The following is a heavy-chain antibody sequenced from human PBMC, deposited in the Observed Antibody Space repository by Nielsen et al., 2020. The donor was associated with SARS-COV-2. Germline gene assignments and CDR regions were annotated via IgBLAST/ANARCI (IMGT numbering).Heavy chain of an antibody. CDR1: GFTFSSYG. V-gene: IGHV3-30*03. CDR3: AYIGGFDY. CDR2: ISYDGSNK. J-gene: IGHJ4*02. Sequence: GESLKISCAASGFTFSSYGMHWVRQAPGKGLEWVAVISYDGSNKYYADSVKGRFTISRDNSKNTLYLQMNSLRAEDTAVYYAAYIGGFDYWGQGTLVTVSS. D-gene: IGHD3-16*01.